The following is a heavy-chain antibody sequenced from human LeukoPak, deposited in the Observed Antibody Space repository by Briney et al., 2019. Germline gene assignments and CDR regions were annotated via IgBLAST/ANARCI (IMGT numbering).Heavy chain of an antibody. D-gene: IGHD3-16*01. J-gene: IGHJ3*01. Sequence: GRSLRLSCAVSGFSFSYYAMHWVRQAPGKGLEWVAIISNDGSDKYYADSVKGRFTISRDNPRNMLYLQMNSLRAEDTAVYYCARDDLLRRAFDFWGQGTMVTVSS. CDR1: GFSFSYYA. V-gene: IGHV3-30*01. CDR2: ISNDGSDK. CDR3: ARDDLLRRAFDF.